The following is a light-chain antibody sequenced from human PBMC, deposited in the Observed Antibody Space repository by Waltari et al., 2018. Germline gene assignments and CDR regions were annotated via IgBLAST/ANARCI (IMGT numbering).Light chain of an antibody. CDR2: EDN. V-gene: IGLV6-57*01. CDR3: QSYDSSNVV. Sequence: NFMLTQPHSVSESPGKTVPISCTRSSGTIASNYVQWYQQRPGRSPTTVIYEDNQRPAGVPERFSGSIDSSSNSASLTISGLKTEDEADYYCQSYDSSNVVFGGGTKLTVL. J-gene: IGLJ2*01. CDR1: SGTIASNY.